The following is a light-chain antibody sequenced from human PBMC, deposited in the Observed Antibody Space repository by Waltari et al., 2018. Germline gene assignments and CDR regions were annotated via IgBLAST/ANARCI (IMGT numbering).Light chain of an antibody. V-gene: IGLV6-57*04. Sequence: FLLTQPHSVSESPGKTITISCTRSGGSISSDYVQWYQHRPGSAPTTVIFENFQRPSGVPHRFSGSIDSSSNSASLIISGLKTEDEADYYCQSSDNNTVFFGGGTRLTVL. CDR3: QSSDNNTVF. CDR1: GGSISSDY. J-gene: IGLJ2*01. CDR2: ENF.